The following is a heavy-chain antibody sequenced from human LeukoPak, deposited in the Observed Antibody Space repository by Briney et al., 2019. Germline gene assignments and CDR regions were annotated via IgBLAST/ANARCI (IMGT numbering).Heavy chain of an antibody. J-gene: IGHJ4*02. CDR2: MNPNSGNT. CDR1: GYTFTSYD. D-gene: IGHD3-10*01. V-gene: IGHV1-8*01. Sequence: ASVKVSCKASGYTFTSYDINWVRQATGQGLEWMGWMNPNSGNTGYAQKFQGRVTMTRNTSISTAYMELSSLRSEDTAVYYCARAIKVRGVIIFYYRGQGTLVTVSS. CDR3: ARAIKVRGVIIFYY.